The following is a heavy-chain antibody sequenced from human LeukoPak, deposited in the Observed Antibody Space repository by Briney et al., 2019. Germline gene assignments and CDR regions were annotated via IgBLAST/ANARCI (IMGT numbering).Heavy chain of an antibody. Sequence: PSQTLSLTCTVSGGSISSGSYYWSWIRQPAGKGLEWIGRIYTSGSTNYNPSLKSRVTISVDTSKNQFSLKLSSVTAADTAVYYCARERWSAAAGGHYYYCYMDVWGKGTTVTISS. J-gene: IGHJ6*03. CDR1: GGSISSGSYY. V-gene: IGHV4-61*02. D-gene: IGHD6-13*01. CDR2: IYTSGST. CDR3: ARERWSAAAGGHYYYCYMDV.